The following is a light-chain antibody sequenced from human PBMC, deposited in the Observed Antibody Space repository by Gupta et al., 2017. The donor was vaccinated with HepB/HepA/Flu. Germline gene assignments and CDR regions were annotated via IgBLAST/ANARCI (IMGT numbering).Light chain of an antibody. Sequence: SALTQPPSSSGSPGKSVTISCTGTSSDVGGYNYVSCYQQHPGKAPKLMIYEVSNRPSGAPDGFSGSKSGNTATLTFSGRQAEEEADYYCSADAGSSPFVFGTGTKFTVL. CDR3: SADAGSSPFV. V-gene: IGLV2-8*01. J-gene: IGLJ1*01. CDR2: EVS. CDR1: SSDVGGYNY.